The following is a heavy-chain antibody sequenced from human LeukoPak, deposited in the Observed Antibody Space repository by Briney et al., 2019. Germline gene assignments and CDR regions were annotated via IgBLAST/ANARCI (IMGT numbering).Heavy chain of an antibody. CDR1: GFTFSSYS. Sequence: GGSLRLSCAASGFTFSSYSMNWVRQAPGKGLEWVSSISSSSSYTYYADSVKGRFTISRDNAKNSLYLQMNSLRAEDTAVYYCARAVVPYYFDYWGQGTLVTVSS. V-gene: IGHV3-21*01. CDR3: ARAVVPYYFDY. J-gene: IGHJ4*02. CDR2: ISSSSSYT.